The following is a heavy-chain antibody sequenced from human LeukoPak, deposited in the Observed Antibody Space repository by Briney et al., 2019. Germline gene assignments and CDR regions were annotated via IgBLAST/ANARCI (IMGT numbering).Heavy chain of an antibody. J-gene: IGHJ5*02. CDR2: MYYSGST. V-gene: IGHV4-39*01. CDR3: ARQGGSPDWFDP. D-gene: IGHD1-26*01. CDR1: GGSISSSSSY. Sequence: SETLSLTCTVSGGSISSSSSYWVWIRQRPGKGLEWIGSMYYSGSTYYNPSLKSRVTIFVDTSKNQFSLKLSSVTAADTAVYFCARQGGSPDWFDPWGQGTLVTVSS.